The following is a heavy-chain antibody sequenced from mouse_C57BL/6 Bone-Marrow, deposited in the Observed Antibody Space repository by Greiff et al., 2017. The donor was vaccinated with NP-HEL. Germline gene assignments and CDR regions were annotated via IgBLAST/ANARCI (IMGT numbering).Heavy chain of an antibody. CDR1: GYTFTSYG. V-gene: IGHV1-81*01. CDR2: IYPRSGNT. D-gene: IGHD1-1*01. J-gene: IGHJ2*01. Sequence: VHLVESGAELARPGASVKLSCKASGYTFTSYGISWVKQRTGQGLEWIGEIYPRSGNTYYNEKFKGKATLTADKSSSTAYMELRSLTSEDSAVYFCARRRVTTVVAKGGFDYWGQGTTLTVSS. CDR3: ARRRVTTVVAKGGFDY.